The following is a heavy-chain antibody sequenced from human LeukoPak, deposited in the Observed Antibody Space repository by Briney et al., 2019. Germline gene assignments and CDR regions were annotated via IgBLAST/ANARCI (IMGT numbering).Heavy chain of an antibody. CDR3: ARVGVTATPHYFDY. CDR1: GGSVSRYY. D-gene: IGHD2-21*02. V-gene: IGHV4-38-2*02. CDR2: IYHSGST. J-gene: IGHJ4*02. Sequence: SETQSLTCTVSGGSVSRYYWGWIRQPPGKGLEWIGSIYHSGSTYYNPSLKSRVTISVDTSKNQFSLKLSSVTAADTAVYYCARVGVTATPHYFDYWGQGTLVTVSS.